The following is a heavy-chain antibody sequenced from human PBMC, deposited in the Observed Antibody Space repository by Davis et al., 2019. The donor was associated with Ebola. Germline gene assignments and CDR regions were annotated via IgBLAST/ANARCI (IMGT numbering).Heavy chain of an antibody. D-gene: IGHD3-9*01. CDR3: ARADLRYLVLDYGMDV. V-gene: IGHV4-34*01. CDR2: INHSGST. CDR1: GGSFSGYY. Sequence: PSETLSLTCAVYGGSFSGYYWSWIRQPPGKGLEWIGEINHSGSTKYNPSLKSRVTISVDTSKNQFSLKLSSVTAADTAVYYCARADLRYLVLDYGMDVWGQGTTVTVSS. J-gene: IGHJ6*02.